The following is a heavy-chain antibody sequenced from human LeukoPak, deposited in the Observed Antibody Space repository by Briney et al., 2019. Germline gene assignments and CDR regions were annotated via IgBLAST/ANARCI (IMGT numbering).Heavy chain of an antibody. Sequence: ASLKVSCKASGYTFTSYYMHCGRQAPGQGREWRGRINPSGGSTSYAQKFQGRVTMTRDTSTSTVYMEMSSLRSEATAVYYCALIVDTAMATGYYYYGMDVWGQGTTVTVSS. CDR3: ALIVDTAMATGYYYYGMDV. D-gene: IGHD5-18*01. V-gene: IGHV1-46*01. CDR2: INPSGGST. J-gene: IGHJ6*02. CDR1: GYTFTSYY.